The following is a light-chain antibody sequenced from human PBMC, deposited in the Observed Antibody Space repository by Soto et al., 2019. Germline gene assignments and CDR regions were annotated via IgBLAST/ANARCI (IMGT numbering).Light chain of an antibody. V-gene: IGLV2-11*01. Sequence: QSVLTQPRSVSGSPGQSVTVSCTGTSSDVGGYNYVSWYQQHPGKAPKLIIYDVSDRPSGVPDRFSGSKSGNTASLTISGLQAEDEADYYCCSYAGSYTYVIFGGGTKLTVL. CDR2: DVS. CDR3: CSYAGSYTYVI. CDR1: SSDVGGYNY. J-gene: IGLJ2*01.